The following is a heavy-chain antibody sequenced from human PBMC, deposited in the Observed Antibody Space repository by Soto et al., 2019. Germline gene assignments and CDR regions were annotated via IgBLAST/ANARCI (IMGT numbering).Heavy chain of an antibody. Sequence: PGGSLRLSCTASGFTFGDYAMSWFRQAPGKGLEWVGFIRSKAYGGTTEYAASVKGRFTISRDDSKSIAYLQMNSLKTEDTAVYYCAKAYSKSWPNDWLDPWGQGTLVTLSS. CDR2: IRSKAYGGTT. CDR1: GFTFGDYA. D-gene: IGHD1-26*01. V-gene: IGHV3-49*03. J-gene: IGHJ5*02. CDR3: AKAYSKSWPNDWLDP.